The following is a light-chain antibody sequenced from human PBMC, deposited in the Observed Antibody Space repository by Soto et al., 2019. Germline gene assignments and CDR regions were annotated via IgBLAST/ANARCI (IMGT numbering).Light chain of an antibody. CDR3: QKYNSAPQT. V-gene: IGKV1-5*01. J-gene: IGKJ1*01. Sequence: DIQMTESPSTLSASFGDRVTITCRASQSISGWLAWYQQKPGKAPKLLIYDVSTLESGVPSRFSGSGSGTDFTLTISSLQPEDVATYYCQKYNSAPQTFGQGTKVDIK. CDR2: DVS. CDR1: QSISGW.